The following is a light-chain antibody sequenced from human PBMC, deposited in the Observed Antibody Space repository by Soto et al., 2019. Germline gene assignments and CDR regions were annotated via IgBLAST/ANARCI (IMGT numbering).Light chain of an antibody. CDR3: NSYTSSSTYG. CDR1: SGDVGGYNY. V-gene: IGLV2-14*03. CDR2: DVS. Sequence: QSVLTQPVSVSGSPGQSITISCTGTSGDVGGYNYVSWYQQHPGKAPKLMIYDVSNRPSGVSNRFSGSKSGNTASLTISGLQAEDEADYYCNSYTSSSTYGFGTGTKVTV. J-gene: IGLJ1*01.